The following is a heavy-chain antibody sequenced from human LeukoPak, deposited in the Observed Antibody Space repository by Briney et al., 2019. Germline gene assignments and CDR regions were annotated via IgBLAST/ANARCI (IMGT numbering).Heavy chain of an antibody. D-gene: IGHD3-10*01. V-gene: IGHV4-34*01. Sequence: SETLSLTCAVYGGSFSGYYWSWIRQTPGKGLEWIGEIDHSGSTNYNPSLKSRVTISVDTSKNQFSLKLSSVTAPDTAVYYCARGGHRQKEFWGQGTLVTVS. CDR2: IDHSGST. J-gene: IGHJ4*02. CDR1: GGSFSGYY. CDR3: ARGGHRQKEF.